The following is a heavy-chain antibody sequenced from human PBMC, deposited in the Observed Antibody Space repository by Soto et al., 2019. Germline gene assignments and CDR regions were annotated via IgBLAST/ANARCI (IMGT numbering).Heavy chain of an antibody. CDR1: GYTFRNYY. CDR2: ISPSGGAT. V-gene: IGHV1-46*01. D-gene: IGHD3-22*01. J-gene: IGHJ4*02. Sequence: ASVKVSCKASGYTFRNYYIHWVRQAPGQGLEWMGLISPSGGATSYSQRFQGRVTITKDSSTSTVYMELSSLGSEDTAVYYCGRAFDRSGLYWGQGTRVTVSS. CDR3: GRAFDRSGLY.